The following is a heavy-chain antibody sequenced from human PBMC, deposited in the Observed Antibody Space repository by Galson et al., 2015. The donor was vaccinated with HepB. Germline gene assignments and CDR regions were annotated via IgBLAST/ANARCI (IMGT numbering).Heavy chain of an antibody. Sequence: SLRLYSAAYGFSVSRPWMHWVRQSPGKGLVWVSRFNPDGSRTSYADSVKGRVTISRDNDRNTLHLQLDSPTDEDTALYFCVSTDWGAPYFWGQGPLVTVSS. CDR2: FNPDGSRT. V-gene: IGHV3-74*01. D-gene: IGHD2/OR15-2a*01. CDR3: VSTDWGAPYF. CDR1: GFSVSRPW. J-gene: IGHJ4*02.